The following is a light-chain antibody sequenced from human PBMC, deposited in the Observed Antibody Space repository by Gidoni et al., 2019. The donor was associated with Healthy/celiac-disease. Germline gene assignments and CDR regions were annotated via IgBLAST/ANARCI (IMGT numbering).Light chain of an antibody. CDR2: GAS. V-gene: IGKV3-15*01. J-gene: IGKJ1*01. CDR3: QQYNNWPPTWT. Sequence: EIVMTQSQATLSVSPGERATLSCRASQSVSINLAWYQQKPGQAPRLLIYGASTRATGIPARFSGSGSGTEFTLTISSLQSEDFAVYYCQQYNNWPPTWTFGQGTKVEIK. CDR1: QSVSIN.